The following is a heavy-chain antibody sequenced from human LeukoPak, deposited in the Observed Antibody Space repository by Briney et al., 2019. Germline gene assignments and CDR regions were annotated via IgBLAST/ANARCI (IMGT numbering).Heavy chain of an antibody. Sequence: SETLSLTCTVSGGSISISSYYWGWIRQPPGKGLEWIGSSYYSGSTYYNPSFKSRVTISVDTSKNQFSLKLSSVTATDTAVYYCERHPYDSSGYYPYYFDYWGQGTLVTVSS. V-gene: IGHV4-39*01. CDR1: GGSISISSYY. CDR3: ERHPYDSSGYYPYYFDY. CDR2: SYYSGST. J-gene: IGHJ4*02. D-gene: IGHD3-22*01.